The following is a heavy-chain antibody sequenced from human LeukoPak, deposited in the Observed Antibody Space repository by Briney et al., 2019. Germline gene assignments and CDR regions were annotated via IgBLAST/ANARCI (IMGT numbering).Heavy chain of an antibody. J-gene: IGHJ6*03. V-gene: IGHV1-2*02. CDR3: ARDATVRGPYGGHHFYSYMDV. CDR2: ISPNSGGT. Sequence: ASVKVSCKASGYTFTGYYMHWVRQAPGQGLEWMGWISPNSGGTNYAQKFQGRVTMTRDTSISTAYMGLSRLRSDDTAVYYCARDATVRGPYGGHHFYSYMDVWGKGTTVTISS. D-gene: IGHD3-10*01. CDR1: GYTFTGYY.